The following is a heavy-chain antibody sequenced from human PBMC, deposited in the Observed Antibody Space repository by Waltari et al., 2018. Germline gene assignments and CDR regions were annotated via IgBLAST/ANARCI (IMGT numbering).Heavy chain of an antibody. D-gene: IGHD6-13*01. V-gene: IGHV6-1*01. J-gene: IGHJ5*02. CDR1: GDSVSSNSAA. CDR3: ARALGIAAAGTDWFDP. CDR2: TYYRSKWYN. Sequence: QVQLQQSGPGLVKPSQTLSLTCAISGDSVSSNSAAWNWIRQSPSRGLEWLGRTYYRSKWYNDYAVSVKSRITINPATSKNQFSLQLNSVTPEDTAVYYCARALGIAAAGTDWFDPWGQGTLVTVSS.